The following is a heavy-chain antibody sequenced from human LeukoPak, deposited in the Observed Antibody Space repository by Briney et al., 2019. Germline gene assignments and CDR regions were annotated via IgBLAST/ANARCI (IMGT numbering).Heavy chain of an antibody. CDR1: GGSISSGDYY. CDR3: ARDLIIAAAGRGGDWFDP. CDR2: IYYSGST. V-gene: IGHV4-30-4*01. J-gene: IGHJ5*02. Sequence: PSQTLSLTCTVSGGSISSGDYYWSSIRQPPGKGLEWIRYIYYSGSTYYNPSLKSRVTISVDTSKNQFSLKLSSVTAADTAVYYCARDLIIAAAGRGGDWFDPWGQGTLVTVSS. D-gene: IGHD6-13*01.